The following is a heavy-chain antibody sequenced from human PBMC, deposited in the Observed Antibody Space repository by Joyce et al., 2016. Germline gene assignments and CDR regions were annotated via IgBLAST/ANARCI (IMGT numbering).Heavy chain of an antibody. V-gene: IGHV4-39*01. J-gene: IGHJ4*02. D-gene: IGHD6-13*01. CDR2: TYYSGSN. Sequence: QLQLQESGPGLVKPSETLSLTCTVSAGSISSSSYYWGWVRQPPGKGLEWIGSTYYSGSNYDNPSLESRVTVSVDTAKNQFYLKLSYVTAADTALYYCARHGEQQLVQGNFDNWGQGTLVTVSS. CDR1: AGSISSSSYY. CDR3: ARHGEQQLVQGNFDN.